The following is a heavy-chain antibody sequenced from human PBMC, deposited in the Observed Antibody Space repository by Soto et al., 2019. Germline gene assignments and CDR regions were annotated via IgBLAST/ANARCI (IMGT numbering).Heavy chain of an antibody. CDR2: FSGTTSST. CDR3: AKGQKWELPFDY. Sequence: GGSLRLSCAASGFIFSSYAMSWVRQAPGKGLEWVSAFSGTTSSTYYADSVKGRFTISRDNSKNTLYLQMNSLKAEDTAVYYCAKGQKWELPFDYWGQGALVTVSS. J-gene: IGHJ4*02. V-gene: IGHV3-23*01. CDR1: GFIFSSYA. D-gene: IGHD1-26*01.